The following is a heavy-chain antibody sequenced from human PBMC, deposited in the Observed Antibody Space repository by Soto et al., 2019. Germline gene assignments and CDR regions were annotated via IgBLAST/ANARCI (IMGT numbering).Heavy chain of an antibody. CDR2: ISGSGGNT. J-gene: IGHJ4*02. V-gene: IGHV3-23*01. D-gene: IGHD2-2*01. CDR3: AKLGSSSWSPHYYFDY. CDR1: GFTFSSYA. Sequence: PGGSLRLSCAASGFTFSSYAMSWVRQAPGKGLEWVSAISGSGGNTYYADSVKGRFTISRDNSKSTLYLQMNSLRAEDTAIYYCAKLGSSSWSPHYYFDYWGQGTLVTVSS.